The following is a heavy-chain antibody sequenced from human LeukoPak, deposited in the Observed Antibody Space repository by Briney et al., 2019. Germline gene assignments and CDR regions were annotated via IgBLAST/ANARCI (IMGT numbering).Heavy chain of an antibody. V-gene: IGHV3-7*03. CDR2: INQNEVVK. CDR1: GFMFGDYW. D-gene: IGHD2-15*01. Sequence: GGSLRFSCVASGFMFGDYWMRWVRQAPGKGLEWVASINQNEVVKYYVDSVKGRFTISRDNAKTSLFLQMNSLRIDDTAMYYCTRTVNAASDFWGQGTLVTVSS. J-gene: IGHJ4*02. CDR3: TRTVNAASDF.